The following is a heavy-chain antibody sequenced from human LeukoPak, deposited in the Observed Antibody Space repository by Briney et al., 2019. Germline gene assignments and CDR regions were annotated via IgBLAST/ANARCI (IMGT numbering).Heavy chain of an antibody. CDR3: STEDKYCKTTTCDDY. D-gene: IGHD2/OR15-2a*01. CDR2: IKPDSGFT. J-gene: IGHJ4*02. CDR1: GYAFTVRY. V-gene: IGHV1-2*02. Sequence: GASVTVSFTASGYAFTVRYMHWVRQVPGQGLEWMGFIKPDSGFTNYAEKFQDRVTMSRDTSITTVYMELSSLGSGDTALYYCSTEDKYCKTTTCDDYWGQGTLVTVSS.